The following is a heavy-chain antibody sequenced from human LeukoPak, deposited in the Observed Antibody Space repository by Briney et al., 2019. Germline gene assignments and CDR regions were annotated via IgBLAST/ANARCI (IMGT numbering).Heavy chain of an antibody. D-gene: IGHD2-2*01. J-gene: IGHJ4*02. V-gene: IGHV4-59*01. Sequence: SETLSLTCAVYGGSFSSYYWSWIRQPPGKGLEWIGYIYYSGSTNYNPSLKSRVTISVDTSKNQFSLKLSSVTAADTAVYYCARMATRCSSTSCYPQIDYWGQGTLVTVSS. CDR2: IYYSGST. CDR1: GGSFSSYY. CDR3: ARMATRCSSTSCYPQIDY.